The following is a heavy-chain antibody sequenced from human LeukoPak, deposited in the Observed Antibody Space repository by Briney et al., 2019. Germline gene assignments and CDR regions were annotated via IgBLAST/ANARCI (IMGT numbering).Heavy chain of an antibody. CDR3: ARGYFPGIAVAGTRDY. V-gene: IGHV1-24*01. D-gene: IGHD6-19*01. Sequence: ASVKVSCKVSGYTLTEFSMHWVRQAPGKGLEWMGGFDPEDGETIYAQEFQGRVTMTRNTSISTAYMGLSSLRSEDTAVYYCARGYFPGIAVAGTRDYWGQGTLVTVSS. CDR2: FDPEDGET. CDR1: GYTLTEFS. J-gene: IGHJ4*02.